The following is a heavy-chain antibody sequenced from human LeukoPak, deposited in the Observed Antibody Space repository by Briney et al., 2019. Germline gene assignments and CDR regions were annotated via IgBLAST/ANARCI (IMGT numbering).Heavy chain of an antibody. CDR3: ARDRAFYYDSSGYYFDY. V-gene: IGHV1-18*01. CDR2: ISAYNGNT. J-gene: IGHJ4*02. CDR1: GYTFTSYG. D-gene: IGHD3-22*01. Sequence: ASVKVSCKASGYTFTSYGISWVRQAPGQGLETMGWISAYNGNTNYAQKLQCRVTMTTDTSTSTSYMELRSLTSDGTAMYYCARDRAFYYDSSGYYFDYWGQGTLVTVSS.